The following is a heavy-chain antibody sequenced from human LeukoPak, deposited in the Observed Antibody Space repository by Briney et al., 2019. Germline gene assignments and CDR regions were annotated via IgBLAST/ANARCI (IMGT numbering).Heavy chain of an antibody. CDR3: ARAPRSGSPRPPFDY. J-gene: IGHJ4*02. CDR2: ISSSSSTI. Sequence: GGSLRLSCAASGFTFSSYSMNWVRQAPGKGLEWVSYISSSSSTIYYADSVKGRFTISRDNAKNSLYLQMNSLRAEDTAVYYCARAPRSGSPRPPFDYWGQGTLVTVSS. V-gene: IGHV3-48*01. D-gene: IGHD3-10*01. CDR1: GFTFSSYS.